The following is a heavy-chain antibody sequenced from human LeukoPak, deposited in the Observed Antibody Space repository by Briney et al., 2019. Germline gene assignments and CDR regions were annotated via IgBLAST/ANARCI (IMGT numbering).Heavy chain of an antibody. D-gene: IGHD3-22*01. CDR2: ISSSGNTI. J-gene: IGHJ4*02. CDR1: GFTFSSYE. V-gene: IGHV3-48*03. Sequence: GGSLRLSCAASGFTFSSYEMNWVRQAPGKGLEWVSSISSSGNTIYYIDSVKGRLTISRDNAKNSLYLQMNSLRAEDTAAYYCARFRHYYDSSAYYSFDYWGQGTLVTVSS. CDR3: ARFRHYYDSSAYYSFDY.